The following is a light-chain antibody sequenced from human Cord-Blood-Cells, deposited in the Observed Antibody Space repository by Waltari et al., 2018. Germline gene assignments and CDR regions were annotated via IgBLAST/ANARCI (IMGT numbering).Light chain of an antibody. CDR2: AAS. V-gene: IGKV1-39*01. J-gene: IGKJ3*01. CDR1: QSISSY. Sequence: DIPMTQSPSSLSRYVGDRVTITCRASQSISSYLNWYQQKPGKAPKLLIYAASSLQSGVPSRFSGSGSGTDFTLTISSLQPEDFATYYCQQSYSTPFTFGPGTKVDIK. CDR3: QQSYSTPFT.